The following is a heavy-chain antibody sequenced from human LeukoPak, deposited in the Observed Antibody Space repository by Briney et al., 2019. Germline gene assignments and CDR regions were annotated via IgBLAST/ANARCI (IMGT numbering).Heavy chain of an antibody. J-gene: IGHJ4*02. CDR2: ISYDGSNK. Sequence: GGSLRLSCAASGFTFSSYAMRWVRQAPGKGLEWVAVISYDGSNKYYADSVKGRFTISRDNSKNTLYLQMNSLRAEDTAVYYCARDLGGDIVVVSGGGRRLNYWGQGTLVTVSS. CDR1: GFTFSSYA. D-gene: IGHD2-21*01. V-gene: IGHV3-30-3*01. CDR3: ARDLGGDIVVVSGGGRRLNY.